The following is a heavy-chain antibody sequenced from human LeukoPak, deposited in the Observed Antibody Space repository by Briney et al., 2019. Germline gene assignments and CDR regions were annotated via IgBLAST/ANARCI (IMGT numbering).Heavy chain of an antibody. J-gene: IGHJ6*02. V-gene: IGHV3-53*04. CDR1: GFTVSSNY. Sequence: GGSLRLSCAASGFTVSSNYMSWVRQAPGKGLEWVSVIYSGGSTYYADSVEGRFTISRHNSKNTLYLQMNSLRAEDTAVYYCARDYKSEVDYGGNSGMDVWGQGTTVTVSS. CDR3: ARDYKSEVDYGGNSGMDV. CDR2: IYSGGST. D-gene: IGHD4-23*01.